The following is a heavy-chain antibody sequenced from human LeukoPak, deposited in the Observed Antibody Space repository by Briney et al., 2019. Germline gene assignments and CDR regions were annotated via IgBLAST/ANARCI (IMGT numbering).Heavy chain of an antibody. CDR1: GYTFTGYY. D-gene: IGHD3-10*01. CDR3: ARIATMARGVIHYYMDV. V-gene: IGHV1-18*04. CDR2: ISAYNGNT. J-gene: IGHJ6*03. Sequence: ASVKVSCKASGYTFTGYYMHWVRQAPGQGLEWMGWISAYNGNTNYAQKLQGRVTMTTDTSTSTAYMELRSLRSDDTAVYYCARIATMARGVIHYYMDVWGKGTTVTVSS.